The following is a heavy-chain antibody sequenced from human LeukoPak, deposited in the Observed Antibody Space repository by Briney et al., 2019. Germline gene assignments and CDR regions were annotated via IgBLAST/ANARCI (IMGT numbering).Heavy chain of an antibody. CDR2: IYCSGST. CDR1: GGSVSSGSYY. Sequence: SETLSLTCTVSGGSVSSGSYYWSWIRQPPGKGLERIGYIYCSGSTNYNPSLKSRVTISVDTSKNQFSLKLSSVTAADTAVYYCARELAELGYCSGGSCYSNWFDPWGQGTLVTVSS. J-gene: IGHJ5*02. V-gene: IGHV4-61*01. D-gene: IGHD2-15*01. CDR3: ARELAELGYCSGGSCYSNWFDP.